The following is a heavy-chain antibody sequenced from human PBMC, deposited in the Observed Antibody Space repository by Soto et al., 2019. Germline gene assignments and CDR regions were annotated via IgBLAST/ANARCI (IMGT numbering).Heavy chain of an antibody. CDR1: GFNFGNYA. CDR3: AKDRRAGGNSAFYFDF. J-gene: IGHJ4*02. CDR2: ISATGGGT. V-gene: IGHV3-23*01. D-gene: IGHD3-16*01. Sequence: GGSLRLSCAASGFNFGNYAMSWVRQAPGKGLEWVSLISATGGGTYYADSVKGRFTISRDNSHNTLYLQVHSLTAEDTAVYYCAKDRRAGGNSAFYFDFWGQGAQVTVS.